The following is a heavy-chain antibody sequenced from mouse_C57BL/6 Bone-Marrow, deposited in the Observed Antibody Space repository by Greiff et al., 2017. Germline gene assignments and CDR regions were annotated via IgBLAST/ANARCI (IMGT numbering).Heavy chain of an antibody. CDR1: GFTFSDYY. Sequence: LVESGGGLVQPGGSLKLSCAASGFTFSDYYMYWVRQTPEKRLEWVAYISNGGGSTYYPDTVKGRFTISRDNAKNTLYLQMSRLKSEDTAMYYCAREEIMVTTGAGYWYFDVWGTGTTVTVSS. CDR2: ISNGGGST. D-gene: IGHD2-2*01. J-gene: IGHJ1*03. V-gene: IGHV5-12*01. CDR3: AREEIMVTTGAGYWYFDV.